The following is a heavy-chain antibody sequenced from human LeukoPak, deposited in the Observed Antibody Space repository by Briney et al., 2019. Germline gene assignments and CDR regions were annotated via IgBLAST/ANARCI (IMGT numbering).Heavy chain of an antibody. CDR3: ARGTRRIAAPYYFDY. V-gene: IGHV3-48*01. D-gene: IGHD6-6*01. CDR2: ISSSSSTI. Sequence: PGGSLRLSCAASGFTFSTYSMNWVRQAPGKGLEWVSYISSSSSTIYYADSVKGRFTISRDNAKNSLYLQMNSLRAEDTAVYYCARGTRRIAAPYYFDYWGQGTLVTVSS. J-gene: IGHJ4*02. CDR1: GFTFSTYS.